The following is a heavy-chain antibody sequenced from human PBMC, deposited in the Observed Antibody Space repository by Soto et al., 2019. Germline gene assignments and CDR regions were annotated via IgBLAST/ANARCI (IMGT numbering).Heavy chain of an antibody. D-gene: IGHD6-6*01. CDR2: IYYDGST. CDR3: ARSHIVPRLFMYPYDY. J-gene: IGHJ4*02. V-gene: IGHV4-39*01. CDR1: GASISSSSFY. Sequence: SETLSLTCTVSGASISSSSFYWGWIRQPPGKGLESIANIYYDGSTYYNPSLKSRVTISFDTSKNQFSLKLSSVTAADTAVYCCARSHIVPRLFMYPYDYWGQGTPVTVSS.